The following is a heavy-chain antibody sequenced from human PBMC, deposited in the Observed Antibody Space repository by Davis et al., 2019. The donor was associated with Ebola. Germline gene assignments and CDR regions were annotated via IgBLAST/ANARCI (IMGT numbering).Heavy chain of an antibody. D-gene: IGHD2-8*01. CDR2: INPKSGGT. V-gene: IGHV1-2*04. CDR3: ARALSATYDYYVDV. Sequence: AASVKVSCKASGYTFIDNYIHWMRQAPGQGPEWMGWINPKSGGTKYAQRFQDWVTMTRDTSITTAYVELSVLTSDDTAIYYCARALSATYDYYVDVWGKGTAVTVSS. CDR1: GYTFIDNY. J-gene: IGHJ6*03.